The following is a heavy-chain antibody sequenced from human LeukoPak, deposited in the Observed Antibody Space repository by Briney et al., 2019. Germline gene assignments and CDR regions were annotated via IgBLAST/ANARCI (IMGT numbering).Heavy chain of an antibody. V-gene: IGHV1-2*06. CDR3: ARDQEGFDY. J-gene: IGHJ4*02. Sequence: VASVKVSCRASGYTFTSNYMHWVRQAPGQGLEWMGRINPNSGGTNYAQKFQGRVTVTRDTSTSTVHMELSGLRSEDTAVYYCARDQEGFDYWGQGTLVTVSS. CDR2: INPNSGGT. CDR1: GYTFTSNY.